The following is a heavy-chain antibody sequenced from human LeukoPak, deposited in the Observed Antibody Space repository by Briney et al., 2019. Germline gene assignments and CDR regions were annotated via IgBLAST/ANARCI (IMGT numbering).Heavy chain of an antibody. CDR1: GFTFSSYG. V-gene: IGHV3-30*18. D-gene: IGHD3-22*01. CDR3: AKGVYYYDSSGCLDY. J-gene: IGHJ4*02. CDR2: ISYDGSNK. Sequence: GGSLRLSCAASGFTFSSYGTHWVRQAPGKGLEWVAVISYDGSNKYYADSVKGRFTISRDNSKNTLYLQMNSLRAEDTAVYYCAKGVYYYDSSGCLDYWGQGTLVTVSS.